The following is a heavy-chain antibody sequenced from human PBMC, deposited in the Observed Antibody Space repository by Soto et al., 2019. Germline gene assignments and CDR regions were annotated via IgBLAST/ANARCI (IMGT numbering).Heavy chain of an antibody. CDR2: IRVNNGDT. CDR1: GYTFTNSG. J-gene: IGHJ4*02. Sequence: ASVKVSCKASGYTFTNSGFSWVRQAPGQGLEWVGWIRVNNGDTHYAQKLQGRVTMTTDTSTSTAFMELNSLRAEDTAVYYCARDYSGSYLDYWGQGTLVTVSS. D-gene: IGHD1-26*01. CDR3: ARDYSGSYLDY. V-gene: IGHV1-18*01.